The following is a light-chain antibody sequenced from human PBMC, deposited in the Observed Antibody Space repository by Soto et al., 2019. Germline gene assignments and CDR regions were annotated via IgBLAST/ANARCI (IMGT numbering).Light chain of an antibody. J-gene: IGLJ1*01. Sequence: QSVLTQPASVSGSPGQSITISCTGTSSDVGGYKHVSWYQQYPGKAPKLMMYEVSNRPSGVSNRFSGSKSGNTASLTISGLQAEDEADYYCTSYTSSSPCVFGTGTQLTVL. CDR2: EVS. CDR3: TSYTSSSPCV. CDR1: SSDVGGYKH. V-gene: IGLV2-14*01.